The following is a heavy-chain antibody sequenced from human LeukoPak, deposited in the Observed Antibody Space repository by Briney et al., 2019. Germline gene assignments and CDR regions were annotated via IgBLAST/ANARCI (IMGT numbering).Heavy chain of an antibody. Sequence: SETLSLTCTVSGGSISSYYWSWIRQPPGKGLEWIGYIYYSGSTKYKPSLKSRVTISVDTSKNQSSLKLSSVTAADTAVYYCARGRFLDAFDIWGQGTMVTVSS. D-gene: IGHD3-3*01. CDR2: IYYSGST. J-gene: IGHJ3*02. V-gene: IGHV4-59*01. CDR3: ARGRFLDAFDI. CDR1: GGSISSYY.